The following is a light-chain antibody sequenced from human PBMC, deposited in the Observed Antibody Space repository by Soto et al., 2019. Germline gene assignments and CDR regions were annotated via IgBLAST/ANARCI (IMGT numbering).Light chain of an antibody. J-gene: IGKJ2*01. Sequence: IVMTQSPATLSVSPGETATLSCRALQSVSSNLAWYPQKPGQAPRLLIYDASPRATGIPARFSGSGSGTEFTLTISSLQSEDFAVYYCQQYNNWPMYPFGQGTKLEIK. V-gene: IGKV3D-15*01. CDR3: QQYNNWPMYP. CDR1: QSVSSN. CDR2: DAS.